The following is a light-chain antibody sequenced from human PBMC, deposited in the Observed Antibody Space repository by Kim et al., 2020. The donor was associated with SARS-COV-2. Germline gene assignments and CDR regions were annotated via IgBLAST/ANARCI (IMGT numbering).Light chain of an antibody. CDR3: QQYYSYPLLT. V-gene: IGKV1-8*01. J-gene: IGKJ4*01. Sequence: IRMTQSPSSFSASTGDRVTITCRASQGISSYLAWYQQKPGKAPKLLIYAASTLQSGVPSRFSGSGSGTDFTLTISCLQSEDFATYYCQQYYSYPLLTFGGGTKVDIK. CDR2: AAS. CDR1: QGISSY.